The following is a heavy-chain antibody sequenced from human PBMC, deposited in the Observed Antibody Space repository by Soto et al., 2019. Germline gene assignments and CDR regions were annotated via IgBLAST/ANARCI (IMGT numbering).Heavy chain of an antibody. CDR1: DDSINSDKYY. Sequence: SETLSLTCSVSDDSINSDKYYCGWIRQPPGNGLEWIGSIYSRGNAYYNPSLQTRVTISLDTSKSQFSPRLPSVTAADTAVFYCANQRDSTTYFDYWGQGTLVTVSS. J-gene: IGHJ4*02. CDR3: ANQRDSTTYFDY. V-gene: IGHV4-39*01. D-gene: IGHD1-1*01. CDR2: IYSRGNA.